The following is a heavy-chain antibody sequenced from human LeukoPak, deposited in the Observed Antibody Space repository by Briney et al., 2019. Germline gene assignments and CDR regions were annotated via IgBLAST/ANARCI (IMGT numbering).Heavy chain of an antibody. CDR3: ARVSGYSYGLFDY. CDR1: GGSISSYY. CDR2: IYYSGST. J-gene: IGHJ4*02. Sequence: SETLSLTCTVSGGSISSYYWSWIRQPPGKGLEWIGYIYYSGSTNYNPSLKSRVTISVDTSKNQFSLKLSSVTAADTAVYYCARVSGYSYGLFDYWGQGTLVTASS. V-gene: IGHV4-59*12. D-gene: IGHD5-18*01.